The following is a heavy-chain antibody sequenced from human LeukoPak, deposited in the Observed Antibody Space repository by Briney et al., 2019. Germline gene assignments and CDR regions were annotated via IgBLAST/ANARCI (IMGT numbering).Heavy chain of an antibody. CDR3: AEGSHFRCSSTSCYSGYYYYGMDV. CDR2: ISGSGGST. D-gene: IGHD2-2*02. Sequence: GGSLRLSCAASGFTCSSYAMSWVRQTPGKGLEWVSGISGSGGSTYYADSVKGRFTISRDNSKNTLYLQMNSLRAEDTAVYYCAEGSHFRCSSTSCYSGYYYYGMDVWGQGTTVTVSS. V-gene: IGHV3-23*01. J-gene: IGHJ6*02. CDR1: GFTCSSYA.